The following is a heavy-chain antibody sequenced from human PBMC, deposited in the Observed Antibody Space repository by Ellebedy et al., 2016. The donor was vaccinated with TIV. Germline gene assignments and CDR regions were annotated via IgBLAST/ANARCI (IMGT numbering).Heavy chain of an antibody. J-gene: IGHJ1*01. CDR2: IYHQGST. D-gene: IGHD3-10*01. CDR1: GGSINNYF. V-gene: IGHV4-59*01. Sequence: MPSETLSLTCAASGGSINNYFWSWIRQPPGKGLEWIGYIYHQGSTNYNPSLGSRVTISVDTAKNQVALKLSSVTAADTATYYCYGSGSYGVEYWGQGTLVTVTS. CDR3: YGSGSYGVEY.